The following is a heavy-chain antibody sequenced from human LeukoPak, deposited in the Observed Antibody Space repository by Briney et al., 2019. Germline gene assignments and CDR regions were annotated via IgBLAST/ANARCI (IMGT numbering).Heavy chain of an antibody. CDR2: TYYNSKWYN. D-gene: IGHD6-19*01. V-gene: IGHV6-1*01. CDR1: GDSVSSNSAG. CDR3: AKDSGWRFDH. Sequence: SQTLSLTCAISGDSVSSNSAGWNWIRQSPSRGLEWLGRTYYNSKWYNDYAVSLKSRITINPDTSKNQFSLQLNSVTPEDTAVYYCAKDSGWRFDHWGQGTLVTVTA. J-gene: IGHJ4*02.